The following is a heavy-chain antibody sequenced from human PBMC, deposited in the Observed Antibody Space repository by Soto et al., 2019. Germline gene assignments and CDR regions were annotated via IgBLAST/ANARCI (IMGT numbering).Heavy chain of an antibody. D-gene: IGHD3-10*01. CDR2: IYYSGST. CDR3: ARWRGTMVRGVIIPDWFDP. Sequence: PSETLSLTCTASGGSISSYYWSWIRQPPGKGLEWIGYIYYSGSTNYNPSLKSRVTISVDTSKNQFSLKLSSVTAADTAVYYCARWRGTMVRGVIIPDWFDPWGQGTLVTVS. CDR1: GGSISSYY. V-gene: IGHV4-59*01. J-gene: IGHJ5*02.